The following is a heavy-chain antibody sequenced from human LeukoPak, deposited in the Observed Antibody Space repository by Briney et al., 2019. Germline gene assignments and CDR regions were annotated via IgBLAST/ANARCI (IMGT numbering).Heavy chain of an antibody. J-gene: IGHJ4*02. CDR1: GFTFSSYG. CDR2: ISYDGSNK. D-gene: IGHD6-13*01. V-gene: IGHV3-30*18. CDR3: AKFLPKQQLDVFDY. Sequence: PGGSLRLSCAASGFTFSSYGMHWVRQAPGKGLEWVAVISYDGSNKYYADSVKGRFTISRDNSKNTLYLQMNSLRAEDTAVYYCAKFLPKQQLDVFDYWGQGTLVTVSS.